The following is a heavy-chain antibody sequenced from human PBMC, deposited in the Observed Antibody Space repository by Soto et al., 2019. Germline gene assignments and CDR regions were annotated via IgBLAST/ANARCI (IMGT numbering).Heavy chain of an antibody. Sequence: EVQLVESGGGLVQPGGSLRLSCAASGFTFSSYWMSWVGQAPGKGLEWVANIKQDGSEKYYVDSVKGRFTISRDNAKNSLYLQITSLRAEDTAVYYCVRARHYAESSGFFDYWGQGTLVTVSS. J-gene: IGHJ4*02. CDR2: IKQDGSEK. CDR1: GFTFSSYW. CDR3: VRARHYAESSGFFDY. V-gene: IGHV3-7*03. D-gene: IGHD3-22*01.